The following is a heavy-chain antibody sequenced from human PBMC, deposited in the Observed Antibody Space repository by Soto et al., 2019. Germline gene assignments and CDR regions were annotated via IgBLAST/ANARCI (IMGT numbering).Heavy chain of an antibody. CDR2: ISAYNGNT. Sequence: ASVKVSCKVSGYTFTSYGLTWVRQAPGQGLEWMGWISAYNGNTNYAQRFQGRATMTRDTSTSTAYMELSSLRSEDMAVYYCARVGVPPLYYMDVWGKGTTVTVSS. CDR1: GYTFTSYG. V-gene: IGHV1-18*03. CDR3: ARVGVPPLYYMDV. J-gene: IGHJ6*03. D-gene: IGHD2-8*01.